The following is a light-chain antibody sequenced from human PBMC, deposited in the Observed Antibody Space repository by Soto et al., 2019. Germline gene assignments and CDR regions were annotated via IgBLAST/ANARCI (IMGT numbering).Light chain of an antibody. CDR3: QQYGSSPWT. CDR1: QSVSSSY. CDR2: DAS. J-gene: IGKJ1*01. Sequence: IVLTQSPVTLSLSPGERATLSCRAGQSVSSSYLAWYQQKPGQAPRLLIYDASSRATGIPDRFSGSGSGTDFTLTISRLEPEDFAVYYCQQYGSSPWTFGQGTKVDIK. V-gene: IGKV3-20*01.